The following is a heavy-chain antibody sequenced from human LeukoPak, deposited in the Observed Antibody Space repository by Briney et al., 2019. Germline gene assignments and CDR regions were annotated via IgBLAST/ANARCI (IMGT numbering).Heavy chain of an antibody. Sequence: PGRSLRLSCAAYGFTFSSYSMCWVRQAPGKGLEWVTVISYDGSNKYYADSVKGRFTISRDNSKNTLYLQMNSLRAEDTAVYYCARDGPYYYDSSGYQFDWGQGTLVTVSS. CDR3: ARDGPYYYDSSGYQFD. CDR1: GFTFSSYS. CDR2: ISYDGSNK. J-gene: IGHJ4*02. V-gene: IGHV3-30-3*01. D-gene: IGHD3-22*01.